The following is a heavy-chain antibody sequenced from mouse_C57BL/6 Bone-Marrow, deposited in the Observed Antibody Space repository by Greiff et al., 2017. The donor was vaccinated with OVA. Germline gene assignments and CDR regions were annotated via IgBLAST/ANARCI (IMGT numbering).Heavy chain of an antibody. CDR3: ARCYYGSIYGWFAY. J-gene: IGHJ3*01. CDR1: GYTFTSYW. D-gene: IGHD1-1*01. Sequence: QVQLQQPGAELVMPGDSVKLSCTASGYTFTSYWMHWVKQRPGQGLEWIGEIDPSDSYTNYNQKFKGKSTFTVDKSYSTAYMQISSLTSEASSVYYDARCYYGSIYGWFAYWGQGTLVTVSA. V-gene: IGHV1-69*01. CDR2: IDPSDSYT.